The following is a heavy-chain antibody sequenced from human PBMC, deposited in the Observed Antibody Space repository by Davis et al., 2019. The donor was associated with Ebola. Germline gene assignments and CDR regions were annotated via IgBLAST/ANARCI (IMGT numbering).Heavy chain of an antibody. J-gene: IGHJ6*02. CDR2: INHSGST. D-gene: IGHD3-16*01. CDR3: ARDTYVGYYYGMDV. Sequence: PSETLSLTCAVYGGSFSGYYWSWIRQPPGKGLEWIGEINHSGSTNYNPSLKSRVTISVDTSKNQFSLKLSSVTAADTAVYYCARDTYVGYYYGMDVWGQGTTVTVSS. CDR1: GGSFSGYY. V-gene: IGHV4-34*01.